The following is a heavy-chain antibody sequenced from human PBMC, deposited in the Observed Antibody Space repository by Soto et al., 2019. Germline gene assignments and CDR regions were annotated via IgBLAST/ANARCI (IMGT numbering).Heavy chain of an antibody. D-gene: IGHD2-15*01. CDR2: IVVGSGNT. CDR3: AAYCSGGSCWRYFDY. CDR1: GFTFTSSA. V-gene: IGHV1-58*01. Sequence: SVKVSCKASGFTFTSSAVQWVRQARGQRLEWIGWIVVGSGNTNYAQKFQERVTITRDMSTSTAYMELSSLRSEDTAVYCCAAYCSGGSCWRYFDYWGQGTLVTVSS. J-gene: IGHJ4*02.